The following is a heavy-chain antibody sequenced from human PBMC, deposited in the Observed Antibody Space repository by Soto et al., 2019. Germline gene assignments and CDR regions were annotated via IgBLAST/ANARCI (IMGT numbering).Heavy chain of an antibody. J-gene: IGHJ4*02. D-gene: IGHD1-26*01. CDR1: GGSISSYY. CDR3: ARRYGGNLDY. Sequence: SETLSLTCTVSGGSISSYYWSWIRQPPGKGLEWIGYIYYSGSTNYNPSLKSRVTISVDTSKNQFSLKLTSVAAADTAVYYCARRYGGNLDYWGQGTLVTVS. CDR2: IYYSGST. V-gene: IGHV4-59*01.